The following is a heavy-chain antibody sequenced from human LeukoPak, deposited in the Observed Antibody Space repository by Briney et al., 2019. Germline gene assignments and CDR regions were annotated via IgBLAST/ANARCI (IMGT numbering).Heavy chain of an antibody. CDR1: GGSISSYY. CDR3: AREGRVVVVVAATVLGSIEAPDYYYYMDV. D-gene: IGHD2-15*01. J-gene: IGHJ6*03. CDR2: IYTSGST. V-gene: IGHV4-4*07. Sequence: SETLSLTCTVSGGSISSYYWSWVRQPAGKGRGWIGRIYTSGSTNYNPSLKSRVTMSVDTSKNQFSLKLSSVTAADTAVYYCAREGRVVVVVAATVLGSIEAPDYYYYMDVWGKGTTVTVSS.